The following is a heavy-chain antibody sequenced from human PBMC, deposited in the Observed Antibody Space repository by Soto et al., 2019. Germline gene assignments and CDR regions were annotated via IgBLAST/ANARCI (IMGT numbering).Heavy chain of an antibody. V-gene: IGHV1-8*01. Sequence: ASVKVSCKASGYTFTSYDINWVRQATGQGLEWMGWMNPNSGNTGYAQKFQGRVTMTRNTSISTAYMELSSLRSEDTAVYYCARGQEYRVWYYYYGMDVWGQGTTVTVSS. D-gene: IGHD6-6*01. CDR2: MNPNSGNT. J-gene: IGHJ6*02. CDR1: GYTFTSYD. CDR3: ARGQEYRVWYYYYGMDV.